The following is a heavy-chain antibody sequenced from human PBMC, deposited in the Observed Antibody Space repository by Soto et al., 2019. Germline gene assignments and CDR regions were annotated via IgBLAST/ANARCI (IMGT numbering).Heavy chain of an antibody. CDR3: AKDRVVSGSRGFDP. J-gene: IGHJ5*02. CDR2: ISWNSGSI. Sequence: EVQLVESGGGLVQPGRSLRLSCAASGFTFDDYAMHWVRQAPGKGLEWVSGISWNSGSIGYADSVKGRFTISRDNAKNSLYLQMNSLRAEDRALYYCAKDRVVSGSRGFDPWGQGTLVTVSS. D-gene: IGHD1-26*01. CDR1: GFTFDDYA. V-gene: IGHV3-9*01.